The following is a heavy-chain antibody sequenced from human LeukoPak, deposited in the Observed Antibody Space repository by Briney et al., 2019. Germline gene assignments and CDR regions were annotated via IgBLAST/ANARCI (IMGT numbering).Heavy chain of an antibody. CDR1: GFTFSEYE. Sequence: GGSLRLSCAASGFTFSEYEMHWVRQAPGKGLEWVSLIGGDGGRTYYADSVKGRFTISRDNSRNSLYLQMSSLRIEDTALYYCAKDSPISDRGLDVWGQGTTVTVSS. J-gene: IGHJ6*02. CDR3: AKDSPISDRGLDV. CDR2: IGGDGGRT. D-gene: IGHD5/OR15-5a*01. V-gene: IGHV3-43*02.